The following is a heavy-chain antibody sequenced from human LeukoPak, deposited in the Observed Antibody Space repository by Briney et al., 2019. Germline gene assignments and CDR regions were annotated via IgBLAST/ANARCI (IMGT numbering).Heavy chain of an antibody. D-gene: IGHD4-17*01. CDR1: GFTFSSYA. CDR2: ITGGHYPT. V-gene: IGHV3-23*01. Sequence: GGSLRLSCAASGFTFSSYAMSWVRQAPGKGLEWVSSITGGHYPTYNTDSVKGRFTISRDNSKNTLYLQMNSLRADDTAVYYCTKDPNGDYVGAFDPWGQGTLVTVSS. CDR3: TKDPNGDYVGAFDP. J-gene: IGHJ5*02.